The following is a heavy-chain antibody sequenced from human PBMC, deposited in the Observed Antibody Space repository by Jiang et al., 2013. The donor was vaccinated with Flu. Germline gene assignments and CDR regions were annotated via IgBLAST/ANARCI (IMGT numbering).Heavy chain of an antibody. Sequence: PSDSYTNYSPSFQGHVTISADKSISTAYLQWSSLKASDTAMYYCAREDYYDSSGYHYFDYWGQGTLVTVSS. V-gene: IGHV5-10-1*01. CDR2: PSDSYT. D-gene: IGHD3-22*01. CDR3: AREDYYDSSGYHYFDY. J-gene: IGHJ4*02.